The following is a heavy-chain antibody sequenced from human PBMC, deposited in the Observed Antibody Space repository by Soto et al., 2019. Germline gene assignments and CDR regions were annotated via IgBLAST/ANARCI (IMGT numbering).Heavy chain of an antibody. Sequence: QVQLQQWGAGLLKPSETLSLTCAVYGGSFSGYYWSWIRQPPGKGLEWIGEINHSGSTNYNPSLKSRVTISVDTSKNQFSLKLSSVTAADTAVYYCARGIIGGVCNPFDYWGQGTLVTVSS. D-gene: IGHD2-21*02. J-gene: IGHJ4*02. CDR3: ARGIIGGVCNPFDY. CDR1: GGSFSGYY. V-gene: IGHV4-34*01. CDR2: INHSGST.